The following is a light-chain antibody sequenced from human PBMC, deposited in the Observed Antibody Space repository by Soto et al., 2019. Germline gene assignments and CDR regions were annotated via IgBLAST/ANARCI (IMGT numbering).Light chain of an antibody. V-gene: IGLV2-11*01. J-gene: IGLJ1*01. CDR3: CSYAGGYTFDV. CDR2: DVN. Sequence: QPVLTQPRSVSGSPGQSVAISCTGTSSDVGGYNYVSWYQQHPGKAPKLMIYDVNKRPSGVPDRFSGSKSGNTASLTISGLQAEDEADYSCCSYAGGYTFDVFGTGTKLTVL. CDR1: SSDVGGYNY.